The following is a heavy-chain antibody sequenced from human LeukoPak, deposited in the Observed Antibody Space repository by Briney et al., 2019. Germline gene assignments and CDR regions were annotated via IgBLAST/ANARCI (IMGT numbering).Heavy chain of an antibody. CDR2: INPNSGGT. CDR3: ASTGYSSGWYKPY. V-gene: IGHV1-2*02. CDR1: GYTFTGYY. Sequence: ASVKVSCKASGYTFTGYYMHWVRQAPGQGLEWVGWINPNSGGTNYAQKFQGRVTMTRDTSISTAYMELSRLRSDDTAVYYCASTGYSSGWYKPYWGQGTLVTVSS. D-gene: IGHD6-19*01. J-gene: IGHJ4*02.